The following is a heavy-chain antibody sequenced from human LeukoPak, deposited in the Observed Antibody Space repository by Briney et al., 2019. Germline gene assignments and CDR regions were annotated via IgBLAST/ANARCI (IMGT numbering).Heavy chain of an antibody. CDR2: IIPIFGTA. J-gene: IGHJ5*02. D-gene: IGHD1-26*01. CDR1: GGTFSSYA. Sequence: GASVKVSCKASGGTFSSYAISWVRLAPGQGLEWMGGIIPIFGTANYAQKFQGRVAITADESTSTAYMELSSLRSEDTAVYYCARGGWANWFDPWGQGTLVTVSS. V-gene: IGHV1-69*13. CDR3: ARGGWANWFDP.